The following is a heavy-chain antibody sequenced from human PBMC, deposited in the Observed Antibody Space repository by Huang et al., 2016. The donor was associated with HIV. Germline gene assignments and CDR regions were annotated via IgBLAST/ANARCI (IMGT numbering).Heavy chain of an antibody. Sequence: MPGKGLEWMGIIYPGDSATRYSPSFQGQVTISADKAISTAYLQWSSLKASDTAMYYCARLSTTWYFDYWGQGTLVTVSS. CDR3: ARLSTTWYFDY. D-gene: IGHD1-1*01. CDR2: IYPGDSAT. J-gene: IGHJ4*02. V-gene: IGHV5-51*01.